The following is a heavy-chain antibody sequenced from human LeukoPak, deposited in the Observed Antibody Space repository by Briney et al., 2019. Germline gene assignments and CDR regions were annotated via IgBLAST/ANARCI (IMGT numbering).Heavy chain of an antibody. CDR2: IYYSGST. V-gene: IGHV4-59*01. D-gene: IGHD3-16*02. CDR1: GGSISSYY. CDR3: ARVRPKLIRLGELSPLYYFDY. Sequence: PSETLSLTCTVSGGSISSYYWSWIRQPPGKGLEGIGYIYYSGSTNYNPSLKSRVTISVDTSKNQFSLKLSSVTAADTAVYYCARVRPKLIRLGELSPLYYFDYWGQGTLVTVSS. J-gene: IGHJ4*02.